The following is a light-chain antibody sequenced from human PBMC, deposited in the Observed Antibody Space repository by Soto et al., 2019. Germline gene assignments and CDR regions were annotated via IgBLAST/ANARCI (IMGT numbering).Light chain of an antibody. J-gene: IGKJ1*01. CDR1: QSISSW. CDR2: KAS. V-gene: IGKV1-5*03. CDR3: QQYNSDLWT. Sequence: DIQMTQSPSTLSASVGDRVTITCRASQSISSWLAWYQQKAGKAPKLLIYKASSLESGVPSRLSGSGYGKEFTLTISRLQPDDFATYYCQQYNSDLWTFGQGTKVEIK.